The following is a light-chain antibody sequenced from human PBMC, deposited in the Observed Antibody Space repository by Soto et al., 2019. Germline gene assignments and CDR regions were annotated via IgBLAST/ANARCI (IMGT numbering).Light chain of an antibody. V-gene: IGLV2-14*03. CDR3: SSDTTSNTRQIV. J-gene: IGLJ1*01. Sequence: QSVLTQPASVSGSPGQSITISCTGTSSDVGGYNYVSWYQHHPGKAPKLMIFDVSNRPSGVSNRFSGSKSGNTASLTISGLQPEEEAEYYCSSDTTSNTRQIVFGTGTKLTVL. CDR1: SSDVGGYNY. CDR2: DVS.